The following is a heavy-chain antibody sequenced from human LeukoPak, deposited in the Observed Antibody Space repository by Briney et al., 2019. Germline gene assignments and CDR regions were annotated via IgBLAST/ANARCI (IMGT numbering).Heavy chain of an antibody. J-gene: IGHJ6*04. CDR1: GGSISSFY. CDR3: ARQGGYSSPVSV. D-gene: IGHD6-19*01. Sequence: SETLSLTCTVSGGSISSFYWTWIRQPPGKGLECIGYIYTSGITNYNPSLKSRVTISVDTSKNQFSLKLSSVTAADTAVYYCARQGGYSSPVSVWGEGTKVNVSS. V-gene: IGHV4-4*09. CDR2: IYTSGIT.